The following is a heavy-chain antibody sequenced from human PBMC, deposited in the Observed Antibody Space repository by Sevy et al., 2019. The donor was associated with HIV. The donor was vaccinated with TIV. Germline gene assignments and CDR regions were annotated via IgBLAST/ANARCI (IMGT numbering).Heavy chain of an antibody. CDR3: AKGSGIKVFAASDNGHSDF. V-gene: IGHV3-23*01. D-gene: IGHD2-8*01. CDR2: SGGSGDVT. CDR1: GFMFSNYA. J-gene: IGHJ4*02. Sequence: GGSLRLSCVASGFMFSNYAMSWVRRAPGKGLEWVSISGGSGDVTDYADSVKGRFTIARDNSKNTLFLQMNSLSVEETAVYYCAKGSGIKVFAASDNGHSDFWGQGTLVTVSS.